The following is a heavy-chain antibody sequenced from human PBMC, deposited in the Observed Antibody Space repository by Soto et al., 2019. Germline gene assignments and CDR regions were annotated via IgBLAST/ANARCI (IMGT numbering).Heavy chain of an antibody. CDR3: ARARSDSSGSSYYYGMDV. J-gene: IGHJ6*02. V-gene: IGHV3-21*01. D-gene: IGHD3-22*01. CDR1: GFTLNSYS. Sequence: KTGGSLRLSCAASGFTLNSYSMNWVRQAPGKGLEWVSSISSTSDYMYYEESVKGRFTVSRDNANNLLYLQMNSLRAEDTAVYYCARARSDSSGSSYYYGMDVWGQGTTVTVSS. CDR2: ISSTSDYM.